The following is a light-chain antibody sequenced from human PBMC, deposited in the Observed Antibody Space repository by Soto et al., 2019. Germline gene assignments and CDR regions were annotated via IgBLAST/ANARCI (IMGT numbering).Light chain of an antibody. CDR1: QSVSSSY. CDR2: GAS. CDR3: RQYGSSPWT. V-gene: IGKV3-20*01. J-gene: IGKJ5*01. Sequence: EMVLTQSPGTLSLSPGERATLYCRASQSVSSSYLAWYQQKPGQAPRLLIYGASSRATGIPDRFSGSGSGTDFTLTISRLEPEDFAVYYCRQYGSSPWTFGQGTRLEIK.